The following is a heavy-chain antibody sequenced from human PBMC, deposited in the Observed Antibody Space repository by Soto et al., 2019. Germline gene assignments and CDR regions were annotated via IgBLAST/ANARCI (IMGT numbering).Heavy chain of an antibody. D-gene: IGHD3-22*01. J-gene: IGHJ4*02. CDR2: ISGSGGST. CDR1: GFTFSSYA. CDR3: ANLEPLNRRITMTDY. Sequence: PGGSLRLSCAASGFTFSSYAMSWVRQAPGKGLEWVSAISGSGGSTYYADSVKGRFTISRDNSKNTLYLQMNSLRAEDTAVYYCANLEPLNRRITMTDYWGQGTLVTVSS. V-gene: IGHV3-23*01.